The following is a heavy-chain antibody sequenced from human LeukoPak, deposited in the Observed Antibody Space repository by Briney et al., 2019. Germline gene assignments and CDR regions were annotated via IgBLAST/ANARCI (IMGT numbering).Heavy chain of an antibody. V-gene: IGHV3-23*01. D-gene: IGHD1-1*01. CDR3: AKQLPTFMGPFYGMDV. CDR2: ISGSGGST. Sequence: GGSLRLSCAASGFTFSSYAMSWVRQAPGKGLEWVSAISGSGGSTYYADSVKGRFTISRDNSKNTLYLQMNSLRAEDTAVYYCAKQLPTFMGPFYGMDVWGQGTTVTVSS. CDR1: GFTFSSYA. J-gene: IGHJ6*02.